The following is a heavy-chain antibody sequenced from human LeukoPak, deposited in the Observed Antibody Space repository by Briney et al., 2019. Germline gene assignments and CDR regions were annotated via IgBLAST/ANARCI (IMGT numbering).Heavy chain of an antibody. J-gene: IGHJ4*02. D-gene: IGHD3-10*01. CDR3: AKGRIWFGTTGVDY. CDR2: ISYDGNNK. V-gene: IGHV3-30*18. Sequence: GGSLRLSCAASGFTFSSYGMHWVRQAPGKGLEWAALISYDGNNKYYADSVKGRFTISRDNSKNTLYLQMNSLRAEDTAVYYCAKGRIWFGTTGVDYWGQGTLVTVSS. CDR1: GFTFSSYG.